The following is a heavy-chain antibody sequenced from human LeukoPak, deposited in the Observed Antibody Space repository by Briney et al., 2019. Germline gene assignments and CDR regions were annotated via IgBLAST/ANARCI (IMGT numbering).Heavy chain of an antibody. CDR1: GFRIIAYW. CDR3: ARDGLPTYAFDI. Sequence: PGGSLRLSCSASGFRIIAYWMSWVRQAPGKGMELMGNINRDGSVQNYVDSVEGRIPISRDNANNSVFLQMNSLRAHDTAVYYCARDGLPTYAFDIWGLGTMVTVSS. V-gene: IGHV3-7*01. D-gene: IGHD3/OR15-3a*01. CDR2: INRDGSVQ. J-gene: IGHJ3*02.